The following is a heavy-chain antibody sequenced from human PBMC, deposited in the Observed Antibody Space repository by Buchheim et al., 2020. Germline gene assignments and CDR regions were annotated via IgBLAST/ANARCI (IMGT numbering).Heavy chain of an antibody. V-gene: IGHV1-69*04. CDR2: IIPLIGTT. Sequence: QVQLVQSGAEVKKPGSSVKVSCKASGGTFSSYAISWVRQAPGQGLEWMGRIIPLIGTTNYAPKFQGRVTITADTSANIAYMEFSSLRSEDTAVYYCALDTSGTHFYNWFDPWGQGT. D-gene: IGHD3-10*01. CDR3: ALDTSGTHFYNWFDP. CDR1: GGTFSSYA. J-gene: IGHJ5*02.